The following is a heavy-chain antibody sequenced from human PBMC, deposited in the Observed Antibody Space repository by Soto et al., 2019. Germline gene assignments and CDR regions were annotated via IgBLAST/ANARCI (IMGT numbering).Heavy chain of an antibody. Sequence: HPGGSLRLSCAASGFTFSSYAMSWVRQAPGKGLEWVSAISGSGGSTYYADSVKGRFTISRDNSKNTLYLQMNSLRAEDTAVYYCALPLRGGCSSTSCQGAFDIWGQGTMVTVSS. D-gene: IGHD2-2*01. CDR2: ISGSGGST. J-gene: IGHJ3*02. V-gene: IGHV3-23*01. CDR1: GFTFSSYA. CDR3: ALPLRGGCSSTSCQGAFDI.